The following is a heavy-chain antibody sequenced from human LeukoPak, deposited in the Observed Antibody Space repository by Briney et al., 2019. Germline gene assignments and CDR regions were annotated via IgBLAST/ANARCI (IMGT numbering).Heavy chain of an antibody. D-gene: IGHD3-3*01. J-gene: IGHJ4*02. V-gene: IGHV1-8*03. Sequence: GASVKVSCKASGYTLTCYDINWVRQATGQGLEWMGWMNPNSGNTGYAQKFQGRVTITRNTSISTAYMELSSLRSEDTAVYYCARGRNFWSGSHFDYWGQGTLVTVSS. CDR2: MNPNSGNT. CDR3: ARGRNFWSGSHFDY. CDR1: GYTLTCYD.